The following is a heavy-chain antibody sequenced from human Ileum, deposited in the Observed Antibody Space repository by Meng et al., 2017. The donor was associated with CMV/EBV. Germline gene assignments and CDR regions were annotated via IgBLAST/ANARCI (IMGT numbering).Heavy chain of an antibody. Sequence: FRSYWMHWVRQVPGKGLEWVARISSDGTGSTYAASVRGRFTISRDNAENTLYLQMNSLRAEDTALYYCARADIGITVAGARTRFDPWGQGTLVTVSS. CDR2: ISSDGTGS. D-gene: IGHD1-20*01. CDR1: FRSYW. CDR3: ARADIGITVAGARTRFDP. V-gene: IGHV3-74*03. J-gene: IGHJ5*02.